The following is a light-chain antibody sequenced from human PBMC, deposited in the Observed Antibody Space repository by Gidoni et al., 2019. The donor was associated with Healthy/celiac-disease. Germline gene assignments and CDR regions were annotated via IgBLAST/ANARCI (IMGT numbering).Light chain of an antibody. CDR2: GAS. J-gene: IGKJ1*01. CDR3: QQYGSSSWT. V-gene: IGKV3-20*01. CDR1: QSVSSSY. Sequence: VLTQSPGTLSLSPGERATLYCRASQSVSSSYLAWYQQKPGQAPRLLIYGASSRATGIPDRFSGSGSGTDFTLTISRLEPEDCAVYYCQQYGSSSWTFGQGTKVEIK.